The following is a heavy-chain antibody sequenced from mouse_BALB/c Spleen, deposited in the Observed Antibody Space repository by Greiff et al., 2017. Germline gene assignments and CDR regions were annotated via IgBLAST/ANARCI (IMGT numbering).Heavy chain of an antibody. CDR3: ARYNYYGSSYYAMDY. CDR1: GFTFSSFG. J-gene: IGHJ4*01. D-gene: IGHD1-1*01. V-gene: IGHV5-17*02. CDR2: ISSGSSTI. Sequence: EVQRVESGGGLVQPGGSRKLSCAASGFTFSSFGMHWVRQAPEKGLEWVAYISSGSSTIYYADTVKGRFTISRDNPKNTLFLQMTSLRSEDTAMYYCARYNYYGSSYYAMDYWGQGTSVTVSS.